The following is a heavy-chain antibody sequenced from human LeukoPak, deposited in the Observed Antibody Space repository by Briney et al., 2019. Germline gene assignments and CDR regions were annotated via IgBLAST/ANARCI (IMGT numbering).Heavy chain of an antibody. D-gene: IGHD3-22*01. J-gene: IGHJ3*02. V-gene: IGHV3-53*01. Sequence: GGSLRLSCAASGFTVSSNYTSWVRQAPGKGLEWVSVIYSGGSTYYADSVKGRFTISRDNSKNTLYLQMNSLRAEDTAVYYCARDGDPYYYDRSGAFDIWGQGTMVTVSS. CDR1: GFTVSSNY. CDR3: ARDGDPYYYDRSGAFDI. CDR2: IYSGGST.